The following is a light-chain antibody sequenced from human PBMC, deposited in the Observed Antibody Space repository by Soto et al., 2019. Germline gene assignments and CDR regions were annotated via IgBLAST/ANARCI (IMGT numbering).Light chain of an antibody. CDR3: QQCFRTPLLT. CDR2: GAS. CDR1: QSISTF. J-gene: IGKJ4*01. V-gene: IGKV1-39*01. Sequence: DIQMTQSPSSLSASVGDRVTITCRASQSISTFLNWYQQKPGKAPKLLIYGASNLESGVPSTFSGSGSGTDFTLTISSLQPEDFATYYCQQCFRTPLLTFGGGTKVDIK.